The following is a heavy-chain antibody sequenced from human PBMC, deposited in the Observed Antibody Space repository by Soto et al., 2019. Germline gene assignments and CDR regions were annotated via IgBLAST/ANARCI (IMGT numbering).Heavy chain of an antibody. CDR3: ARVTMGGNYYYGMDV. CDR2: IYYSGST. J-gene: IGHJ6*02. Sequence: PSETLSLTCTVSGGSISSGGYYRSWIRQHPGKGLEWIGYIYYSGSTYYNPSLKSRVTISVDTSKNQFSLKLSSVTAADTAVYYCARVTMGGNYYYGMDVWGQGTTVTVSS. CDR1: GGSISSGGYY. D-gene: IGHD3-10*01. V-gene: IGHV4-31*03.